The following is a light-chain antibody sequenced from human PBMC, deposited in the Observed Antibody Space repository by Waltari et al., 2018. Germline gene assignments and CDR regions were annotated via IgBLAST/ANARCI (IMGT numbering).Light chain of an antibody. Sequence: DIQMTQSPSSLSASVGDRVTLTCRASHSISNYLNWYQQKPGQAPTLLIYAASTLQSGVPSRFSGSGSGTDFTLTISSLQPEYFASYSCQQSYRVPYTFGQGTKLEIK. CDR1: HSISNY. CDR2: AAS. J-gene: IGKJ2*01. V-gene: IGKV1-39*01. CDR3: QQSYRVPYT.